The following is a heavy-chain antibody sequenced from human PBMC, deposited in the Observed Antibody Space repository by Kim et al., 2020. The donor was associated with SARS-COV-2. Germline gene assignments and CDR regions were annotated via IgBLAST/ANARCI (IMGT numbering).Heavy chain of an antibody. CDR2: IYASGTT. Sequence: SETLSLTCTVSGGSINNYYWSWIRQPAGKGLEWIGRIYASGTTNYNPSLKSRVTMSVDTSKNQFSLNLSSVTAADTAVYYFARGGGYSSGKAKFDYWGQGTLVTASS. V-gene: IGHV4-4*07. D-gene: IGHD6-19*01. CDR1: GGSINNYY. CDR3: ARGGGYSSGKAKFDY. J-gene: IGHJ4*02.